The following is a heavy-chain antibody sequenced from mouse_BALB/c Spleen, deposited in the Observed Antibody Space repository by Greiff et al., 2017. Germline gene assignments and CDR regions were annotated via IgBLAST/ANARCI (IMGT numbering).Heavy chain of an antibody. V-gene: IGHV3-6*02. Sequence: EVKLMESGPGLVKPSQSLSLTCSVTGYSITSGYYWNWIRQFPGNKLEWMGYISYDGSNNYNPSLKNRISITRDTSKNQFFLKLNSVTTEDTATYYCATMITTVYFDYWGQGTTLTVSS. D-gene: IGHD2-4*01. CDR2: ISYDGSN. CDR3: ATMITTVYFDY. CDR1: GYSITSGYY. J-gene: IGHJ2*01.